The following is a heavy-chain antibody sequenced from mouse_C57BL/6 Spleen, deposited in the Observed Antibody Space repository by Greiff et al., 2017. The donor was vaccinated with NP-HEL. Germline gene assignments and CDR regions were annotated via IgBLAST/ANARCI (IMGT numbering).Heavy chain of an antibody. CDR1: GYTFTDYE. Sequence: VKLQESGAELVRPGASVTLSCKASGYTFTDYEMHWVTPTPVHGLEWIGAIDPETGGTAYNQKFKGKAILTADKSSSTAYMELRSLTSEDSAVYYCTRRLRYYFDYWGQGTTLTVSS. D-gene: IGHD2-2*01. V-gene: IGHV1-15*01. CDR3: TRRLRYYFDY. J-gene: IGHJ2*01. CDR2: IDPETGGT.